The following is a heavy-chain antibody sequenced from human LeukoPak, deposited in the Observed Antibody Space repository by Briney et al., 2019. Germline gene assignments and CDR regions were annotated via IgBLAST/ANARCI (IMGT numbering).Heavy chain of an antibody. Sequence: GALRLSCAASEFTFSDYAMSWVRQAPGKGLEWVSSISGSGYSTYYADSVKGRFTISRDNSKNTLYLQMNSLRAEDTAVYYCAKTYYGSSDYYTLDYWGQGTLVTVSS. V-gene: IGHV3-23*01. J-gene: IGHJ4*02. D-gene: IGHD3-22*01. CDR3: AKTYYGSSDYYTLDY. CDR1: EFTFSDYA. CDR2: ISGSGYST.